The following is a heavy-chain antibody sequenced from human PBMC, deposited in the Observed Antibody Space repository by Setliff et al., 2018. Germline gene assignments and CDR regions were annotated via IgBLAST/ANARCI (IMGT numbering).Heavy chain of an antibody. J-gene: IGHJ1*01. Sequence: SIRSSVSGSITSTSYYWAWIRQSPGKGLEWIGSIYYSGSTYYNSSLKSRVTISVDMSKNQFSLKLSPVTAADTAVYYCARHKTGAVGTGEHFQHWGQGTLVTVSS. V-gene: IGHV4-39*01. CDR2: IYYSGST. D-gene: IGHD6-19*01. CDR1: GSITSTSYY. CDR3: ARHKTGAVGTGEHFQH.